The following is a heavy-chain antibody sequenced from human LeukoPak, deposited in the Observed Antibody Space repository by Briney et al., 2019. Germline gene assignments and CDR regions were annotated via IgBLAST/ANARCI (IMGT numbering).Heavy chain of an antibody. J-gene: IGHJ4*02. CDR2: ISAYNGNT. D-gene: IGHD3-22*01. CDR3: ARGYTVEGYDSSGYWHY. Sequence: ASVKVSCKASGYTFTSYGISWVRQAPGQGLEWMGWISAYNGNTNYAQKLQGRVTMTTDTSTSTAYMELRSLRSDDTAVYYCARGYTVEGYDSSGYWHYWGQGTLVTASS. CDR1: GYTFTSYG. V-gene: IGHV1-18*01.